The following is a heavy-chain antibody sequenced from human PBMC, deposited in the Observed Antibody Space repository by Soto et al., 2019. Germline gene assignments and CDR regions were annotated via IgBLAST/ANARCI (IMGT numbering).Heavy chain of an antibody. D-gene: IGHD6-13*01. CDR3: QPEVRVYSGPPVSDY. CDR1: DGSISSGGYY. Sequence: SETMCHTCTVSDGSISSGGYYWLGNNPNPGKGLEWIGYIYYSGATQYNPSLKSRVTLSVDTSKNHFSLKLTSVTAADTAVFYCQPEVRVYSGPPVSDYLGQGTLDTVSS. V-gene: IGHV4-31*08. J-gene: IGHJ4*02. CDR2: IYYSGAT.